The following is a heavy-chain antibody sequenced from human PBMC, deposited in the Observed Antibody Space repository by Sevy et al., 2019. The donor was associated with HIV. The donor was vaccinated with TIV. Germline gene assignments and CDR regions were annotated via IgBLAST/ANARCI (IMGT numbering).Heavy chain of an antibody. Sequence: ASVKVSCKASGYTFTSYGISWVRQAPGQGLEWMGWISAYNGNTNYAQKLQGRVTMTTDTSTSTAYMELRSLRSDDTAVYYCARDYCSSTSCLPQGYYGMDVWGQGTTVTVSS. J-gene: IGHJ6*02. V-gene: IGHV1-18*04. CDR1: GYTFTSYG. CDR2: ISAYNGNT. CDR3: ARDYCSSTSCLPQGYYGMDV. D-gene: IGHD2-2*01.